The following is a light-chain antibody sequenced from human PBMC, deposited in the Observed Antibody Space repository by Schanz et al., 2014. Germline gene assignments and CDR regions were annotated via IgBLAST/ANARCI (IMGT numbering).Light chain of an antibody. CDR1: QSISSW. J-gene: IGKJ1*01. V-gene: IGKV1-5*01. Sequence: DIQMTQSPSSLSASVGDRVTITCRASQSISSWLAWYQQRPGKAPKLLIHHASTLESGVPSRFSGSGSGTEFTLTISSLQPDDFATYYCQQYNSYWTFGQGTKVEIK. CDR2: HAS. CDR3: QQYNSYWT.